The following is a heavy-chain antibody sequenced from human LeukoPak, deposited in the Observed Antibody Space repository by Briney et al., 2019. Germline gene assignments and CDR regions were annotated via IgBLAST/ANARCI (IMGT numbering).Heavy chain of an antibody. Sequence: SETLSLTCIVYGGSFSRYHWSWIRQPPRKGLEWIDEINHSGSTNYNPSLKSRVTISVDTSKNQFSLMLTAVTAADTAVYYCARGGTGHLDYWGQGTLVTVSS. J-gene: IGHJ4*02. CDR2: INHSGST. V-gene: IGHV4-34*01. CDR1: GGSFSRYH. CDR3: ARGGTGHLDY. D-gene: IGHD7-27*01.